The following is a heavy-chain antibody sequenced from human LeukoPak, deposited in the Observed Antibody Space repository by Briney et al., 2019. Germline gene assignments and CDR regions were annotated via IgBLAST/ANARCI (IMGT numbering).Heavy chain of an antibody. J-gene: IGHJ4*02. CDR1: GFTFSSYS. V-gene: IGHV3-48*02. D-gene: IGHD3-16*01. CDR2: ISSSSRTI. Sequence: PSGGSLRLSCAASGFTFSSYSMNWVRQAPGKGLEWVSYISSSSRTIYYADSVRGRFSISRDNAKNSLYLQMNSLRDEDTAVYYCARAQAGGDSYYDSGTSPNIHYWGQGTLVTVSS. CDR3: ARAQAGGDSYYDSGTSPNIHY.